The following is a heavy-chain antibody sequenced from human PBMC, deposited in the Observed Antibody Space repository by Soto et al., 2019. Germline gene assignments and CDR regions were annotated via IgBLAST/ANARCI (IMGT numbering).Heavy chain of an antibody. D-gene: IGHD1-26*01. CDR2: INHSGST. J-gene: IGHJ4*02. V-gene: IGHV4-34*01. CDR1: GGSFSGYY. Sequence: SETLSLTCAVYGGSFSGYYWSWIRQPPGKGLEWIGEINHSGSTNYNPSLKSRVTISVDTSKNQFSLKLSSVPAADTAVYYCARGTGATTGCDYWGQGTLVTVSS. CDR3: ARGTGATTGCDY.